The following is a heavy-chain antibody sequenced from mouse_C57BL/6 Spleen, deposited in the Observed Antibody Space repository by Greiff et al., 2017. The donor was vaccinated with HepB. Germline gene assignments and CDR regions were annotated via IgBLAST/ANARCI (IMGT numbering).Heavy chain of an antibody. CDR3: ARCDYDGFDY. CDR1: GYAFSSSW. Sequence: VMLVESGPELVKPGASVKISCKASGYAFSSSWMNWVKQRPGKGLEWIGRIYPGDGDTNYNGKFKGKATLTADKSSSTAYMQLSSLTSEDSAVYFCARCDYDGFDYWGQGTTLTVSS. CDR2: IYPGDGDT. D-gene: IGHD2-4*01. J-gene: IGHJ2*01. V-gene: IGHV1-82*01.